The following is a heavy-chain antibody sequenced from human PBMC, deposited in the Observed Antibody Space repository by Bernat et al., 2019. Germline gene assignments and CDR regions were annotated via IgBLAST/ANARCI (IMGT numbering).Heavy chain of an antibody. Sequence: EVQLVESGGGLVQPGGSLRLSCAASGFTFSSYEMNWVRQAPVKGLEWVSYISSSGSTIYYADDVKGRFTISRDNAKNSLYLQMNSLRAEDTAVYYCARGARDIAAPHHDAFDIWGQGTMVTVSS. V-gene: IGHV3-48*03. CDR3: ARGARDIAAPHHDAFDI. CDR2: ISSSGSTI. J-gene: IGHJ3*02. D-gene: IGHD6-6*01. CDR1: GFTFSSYE.